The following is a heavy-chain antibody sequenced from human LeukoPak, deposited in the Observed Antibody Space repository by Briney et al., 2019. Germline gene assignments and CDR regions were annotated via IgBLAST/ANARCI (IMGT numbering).Heavy chain of an antibody. CDR1: GFTFSSYS. CDR3: ARERNYYDSSGRSLYNWFDP. CDR2: ISSSSSYI. Sequence: GGSLRLSCAASGFTFSSYSMNWVRQAPGKGLEWVSSISSSSSYIYYADSVKGRFTISRDNAKNSLYLQMNSLRAEDTAVYYCARERNYYDSSGRSLYNWFDPWGQGTLVTVSS. D-gene: IGHD3-22*01. V-gene: IGHV3-21*01. J-gene: IGHJ5*02.